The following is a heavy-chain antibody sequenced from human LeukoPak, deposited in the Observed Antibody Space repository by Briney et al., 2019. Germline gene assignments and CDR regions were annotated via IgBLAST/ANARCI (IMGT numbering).Heavy chain of an antibody. J-gene: IGHJ5*02. CDR3: AIRYNWNDWFDP. V-gene: IGHV1-8*02. D-gene: IGHD1-1*01. CDR2: MNPNSGNT. CDR1: GGTFTSYG. Sequence: ASVKVSCKASGGTFTSYGISWVRQAPGQGLEWMGWMNPNSGNTGYAQKFQGRVTMTRNTSISTAYMELSSLRSEDTAVYYCAIRYNWNDWFDPWGQGTLVTVSS.